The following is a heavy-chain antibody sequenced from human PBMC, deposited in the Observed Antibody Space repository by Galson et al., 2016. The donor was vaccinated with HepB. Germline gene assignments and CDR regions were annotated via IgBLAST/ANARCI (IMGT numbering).Heavy chain of an antibody. J-gene: IGHJ2*01. Sequence: EPLSLTCAVSGGTFSHYYWSWFRRPPGEGLEWIGEINHTGETNNNPSLKSRLIVSVDTSKNQFSLNLISVTAADTAVYYCGGRRARQYYWYFDLWGRGTQVIVSS. CDR1: GGTFSHYY. D-gene: IGHD2/OR15-2a*01. CDR3: GGRRARQYYWYFDL. CDR2: INHTGET. V-gene: IGHV4-34*08.